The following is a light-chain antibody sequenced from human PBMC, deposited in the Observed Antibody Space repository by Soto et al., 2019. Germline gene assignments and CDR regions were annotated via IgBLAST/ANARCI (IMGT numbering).Light chain of an antibody. CDR2: DVS. V-gene: IGLV2-14*01. CDR3: SSYTSSNTDV. CDR1: SSDVCGYNY. J-gene: IGLJ1*01. Sequence: QSVLAQPASVSGSSGQLITISCTGTSSDVCGYNYVSWYQQHPGKAPKLMIYDVSNRPSGVSNRFSGSKSGNTASLTISGLQAEDETDYYCSSYTSSNTDVFGTGTKDTVL.